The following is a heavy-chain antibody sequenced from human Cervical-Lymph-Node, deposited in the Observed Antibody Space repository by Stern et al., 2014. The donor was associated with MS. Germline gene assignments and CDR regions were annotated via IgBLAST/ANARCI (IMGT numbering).Heavy chain of an antibody. CDR2: IDHSGGT. CDR3: ARASRGVILDDYYYHYGLDV. V-gene: IGHV4-34*01. CDR1: GGSFSGYS. J-gene: IGHJ6*02. Sequence: QVQLQQWGAGLLKPSETLSLTCAVNGGSFSGYSWNWIRQSPGKGLEWIGEIDHSGGTNDSPSLRSRVTLSVDTSTNHFSLKLSSVTAADTALYYCARASRGVILDDYYYHYGLDVWGQGTTVTVSS. D-gene: IGHD3-10*01.